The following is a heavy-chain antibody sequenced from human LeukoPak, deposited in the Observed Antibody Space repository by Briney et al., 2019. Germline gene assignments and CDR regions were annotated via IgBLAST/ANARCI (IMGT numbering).Heavy chain of an antibody. D-gene: IGHD2-15*01. J-gene: IGHJ4*02. V-gene: IGHV4-59*12. Sequence: SETLSLTCTVSGDSISSYYWSWIRQPPGKGLEWIGYIYYTGSTNYNPSLKSRVTISVDTSKNQFSLKLSSVTAADTAVYYCARSYCSGGSCYMDYWGQGTLVAVSS. CDR1: GDSISSYY. CDR3: ARSYCSGGSCYMDY. CDR2: IYYTGST.